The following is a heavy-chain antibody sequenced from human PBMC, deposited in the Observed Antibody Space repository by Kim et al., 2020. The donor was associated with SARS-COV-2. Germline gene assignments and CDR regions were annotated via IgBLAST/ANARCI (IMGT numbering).Heavy chain of an antibody. V-gene: IGHV4-39*01. Sequence: SETLSLTCAVSGGSITSNNYYWGWIRQPPGKGLEWIGSIYYSGSTYYNPSLKSRVTMSVATSKNQFSLNLTSLTAADTAVYYCARSTGAYYFDYWGQGTL. J-gene: IGHJ4*02. CDR1: GGSITSNNYY. D-gene: IGHD1-1*01. CDR2: IYYSGST. CDR3: ARSTGAYYFDY.